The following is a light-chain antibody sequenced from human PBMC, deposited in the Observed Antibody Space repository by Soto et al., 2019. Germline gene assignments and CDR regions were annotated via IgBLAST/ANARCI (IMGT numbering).Light chain of an antibody. CDR3: SSTAGSHFYV. V-gene: IGLV2-8*01. CDR1: SSDVGAYNY. Sequence: QSALTQPPSVSGSPGQSVTISCTGTSSDVGAYNYVSWYQQHPGKAPKLLIYEVTQRPSGVPDCFSGSTSGNTASLTVSGLEDDDEDEYYCSSTAGSHFYVFGTGTKLTVL. CDR2: EVT. J-gene: IGLJ1*01.